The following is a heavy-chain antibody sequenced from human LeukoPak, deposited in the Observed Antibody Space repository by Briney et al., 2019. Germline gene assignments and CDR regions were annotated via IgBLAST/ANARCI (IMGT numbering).Heavy chain of an antibody. CDR3: ARPIVVPAASQAFDI. CDR2: INPNSGGT. J-gene: IGHJ3*02. D-gene: IGHD2-2*01. CDR1: GYTFTGYY. V-gene: IGHV1-2*02. Sequence: ASVKLSCKASGYTFTGYYMHWVRQAPGHGLEWMGWINPNSGGTNYAQKFQGRVTMTRDTSISTAYMELSRLRSDDTAVYYCARPIVVPAASQAFDIWGQGTMVTVSS.